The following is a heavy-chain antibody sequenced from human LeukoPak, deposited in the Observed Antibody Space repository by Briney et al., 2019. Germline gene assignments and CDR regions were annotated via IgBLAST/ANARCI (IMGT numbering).Heavy chain of an antibody. Sequence: GGSLRLSCAASGFTFSDYYMSWIRQAPGKGLEWVSYISSSGSTIYYADSVKGRFTISRDNAKNSLYLQMNSLRAEDTAVYYCARDHAFYYDSSGYPTFDYWGQGTLVTVSS. J-gene: IGHJ4*02. CDR1: GFTFSDYY. CDR3: ARDHAFYYDSSGYPTFDY. V-gene: IGHV3-11*01. CDR2: ISSSGSTI. D-gene: IGHD3-22*01.